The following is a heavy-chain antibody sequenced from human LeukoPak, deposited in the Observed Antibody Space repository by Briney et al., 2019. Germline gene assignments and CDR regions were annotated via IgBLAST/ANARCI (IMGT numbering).Heavy chain of an antibody. D-gene: IGHD3-3*01. CDR1: GGSISSSSYY. Sequence: SETLSLTCTVSGGSISSSSYYWGWIRQPPGKGLEWIGSIYYSGSTYYNPSLKSRVTISVDTSKNKFSLKLSSVTAADTAVYYCARSFGSGYYTSTGWFDPWGQGTLVTVSS. CDR3: ARSFGSGYYTSTGWFDP. J-gene: IGHJ5*02. CDR2: IYYSGST. V-gene: IGHV4-39*01.